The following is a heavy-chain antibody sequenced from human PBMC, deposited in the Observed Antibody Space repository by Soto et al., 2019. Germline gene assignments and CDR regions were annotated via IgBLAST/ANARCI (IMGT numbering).Heavy chain of an antibody. CDR3: ARSQGSSTSLEIYYYYYYGMDV. CDR1: GGTFSSYA. D-gene: IGHD2-2*01. V-gene: IGHV1-69*01. Sequence: QVQLVQSGAEVKKPGSSVKVSCKASGGTFSSYAISWVRQAPGQGLEWMGGIIPISDTTNYAQKFQGRVTITADESTSTAYMGLSSLRSEDTDVYYCARSQGSSTSLEIYYYYYYGMDVWGQGTTVTVSS. J-gene: IGHJ6*02. CDR2: IIPISDTT.